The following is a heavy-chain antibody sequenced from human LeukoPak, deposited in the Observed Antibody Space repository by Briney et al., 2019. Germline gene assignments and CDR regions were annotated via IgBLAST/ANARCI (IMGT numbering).Heavy chain of an antibody. Sequence: PETLSLTCTVSGDSISSNSYYWVWSRQPPGKGLEWIGTIDHRGRTHYSPTINSRVTMSVDTSKNQFSMNLISVTASHTAVHYCVRQVAPYWFEYWGQGTLVTVSS. CDR3: VRQVAPYWFEY. CDR2: IDHRGRT. CDR1: GDSISSNSYY. D-gene: IGHD2-8*02. V-gene: IGHV4-39*01. J-gene: IGHJ4*02.